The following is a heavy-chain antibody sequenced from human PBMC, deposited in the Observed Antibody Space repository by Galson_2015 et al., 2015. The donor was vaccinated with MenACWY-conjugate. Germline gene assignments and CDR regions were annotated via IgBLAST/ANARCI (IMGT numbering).Heavy chain of an antibody. J-gene: IGHJ4*02. CDR1: GYSFTSFW. CDR3: ARHHVNTAMFLDS. V-gene: IGHV5-10-1*01. Sequence: QSGAAVKKPGESLRISCKASGYSFTSFWISWVRQMPGKGLEWMARINPSDSYANYNSSFQGHVTISADKSTGTAFLQWSSLKASDTAVYFCARHHVNTAMFLDSWGQGTLVTVSS. CDR2: INPSDSYA. D-gene: IGHD5-18*01.